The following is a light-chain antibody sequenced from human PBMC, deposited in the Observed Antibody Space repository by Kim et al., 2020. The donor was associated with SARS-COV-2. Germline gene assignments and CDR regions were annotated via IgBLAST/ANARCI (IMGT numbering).Light chain of an antibody. Sequence: GQRVTISCSGSDANIGSGTVNWYQQFPGTAPKLLLQTNKRGPSGVPDRFSASKSGTSASLAITDLQSDDEADYYCAAWDDSLNGPVFGGGTQLTVL. CDR1: DANIGSGT. J-gene: IGLJ3*02. CDR3: AAWDDSLNGPV. CDR2: TNK. V-gene: IGLV1-44*01.